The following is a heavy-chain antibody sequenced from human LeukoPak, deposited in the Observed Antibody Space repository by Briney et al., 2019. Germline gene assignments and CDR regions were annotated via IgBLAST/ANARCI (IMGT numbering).Heavy chain of an antibody. D-gene: IGHD2-15*01. CDR2: ISDIT. J-gene: IGHJ4*02. CDR1: GFTFSNYA. V-gene: IGHV3-23*01. CDR3: AKWGRGDIGWGYFDY. Sequence: GGSLRLSCEASGFTFSNYAMSWVRQAPGKGLEWVSGISDITYYADSVKGRFTISRDTSKNTLYLQMNSLRAEDTAVYYCAKWGRGDIGWGYFDYWGQGTLVTVSS.